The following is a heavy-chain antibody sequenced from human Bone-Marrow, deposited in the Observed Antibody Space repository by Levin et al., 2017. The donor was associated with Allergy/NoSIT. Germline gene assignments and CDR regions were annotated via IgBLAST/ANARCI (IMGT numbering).Heavy chain of an antibody. J-gene: IGHJ4*02. D-gene: IGHD6-13*01. CDR3: ARGSSSWVYFDS. CDR1: GFTFSTFA. Sequence: LSLTCAASGFTFSTFAFHWVRQAPGKGLEWVAVISDDGNNEYYADFVKGRFTISRDNSKNTLYLQMNSLRPEDTAVYYCARGSSSWVYFDSWGQGTLVTVSS. CDR2: ISDDGNNE. V-gene: IGHV3-30-3*01.